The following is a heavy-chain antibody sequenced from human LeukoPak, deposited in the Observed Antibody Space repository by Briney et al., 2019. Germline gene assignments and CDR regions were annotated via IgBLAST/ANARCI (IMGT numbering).Heavy chain of an antibody. D-gene: IGHD2-2*01. CDR3: AREALGSCSSSTCFVDY. J-gene: IGHJ4*02. Sequence: GGSLRLSCAAPGFTFSSYKMKWVRQAPGKGLEWISYISSSGSTIYYADSVKGRFTISRDNAKNSLFLQMNSLRAEDTAVYYCAREALGSCSSSTCFVDYWGQGTLVTVSS. CDR1: GFTFSSYK. V-gene: IGHV3-48*03. CDR2: ISSSGSTI.